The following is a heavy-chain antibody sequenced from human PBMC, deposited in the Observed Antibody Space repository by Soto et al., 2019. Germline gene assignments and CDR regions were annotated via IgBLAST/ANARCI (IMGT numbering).Heavy chain of an antibody. J-gene: IGHJ6*03. D-gene: IGHD3-3*01. CDR2: ISSSSSYI. CDR3: ARADGGVVIPEYYYYMDV. V-gene: IGHV3-21*01. CDR1: GFTFSSYS. Sequence: GGSLRLSCAASGFTFSSYSMNWVRQAPGKGLEWVSSISSSSSYIYYADSVKGRFTISRDNAKNSLYLQMNSLRAEDTAVYYCARADGGVVIPEYYYYMDVWGKGTTVTVSS.